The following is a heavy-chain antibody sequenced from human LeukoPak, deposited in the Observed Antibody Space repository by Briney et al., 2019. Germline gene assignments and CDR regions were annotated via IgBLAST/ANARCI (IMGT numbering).Heavy chain of an antibody. J-gene: IGHJ4*02. Sequence: ASVKISCKVSGYTFTDYYMHWVQQAPGKGLEWMGLVDPEDGETIYAEKFQGRVTITADTSTDTAYMELSSLRSEDTAVYYCATGLGSGYPEYYFDYWGQGILVTVSS. CDR2: VDPEDGET. V-gene: IGHV1-69-2*01. D-gene: IGHD3-22*01. CDR3: ATGLGSGYPEYYFDY. CDR1: GYTFTDYY.